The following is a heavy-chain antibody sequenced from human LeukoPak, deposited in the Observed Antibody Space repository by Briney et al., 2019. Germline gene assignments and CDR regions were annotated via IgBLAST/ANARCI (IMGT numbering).Heavy chain of an antibody. CDR1: GFTFGISA. J-gene: IGHJ3*02. Sequence: GGSLRLSCAASGFTFGISAMSWVRQAPGKGLEWVSAISGSGGSTYSADSVKGRFIISRDNSKNTLYLQMNSMRAEDTAVYYCAKDRRTLDAFDIWGQGTMVTVSS. CDR2: ISGSGGST. V-gene: IGHV3-23*01. CDR3: AKDRRTLDAFDI.